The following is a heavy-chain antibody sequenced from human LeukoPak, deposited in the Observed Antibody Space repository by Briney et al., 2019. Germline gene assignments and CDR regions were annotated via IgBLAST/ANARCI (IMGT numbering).Heavy chain of an antibody. V-gene: IGHV3-23*01. D-gene: IGHD2-2*01. CDR3: ARDFFYGVPAATPDPFDY. Sequence: PGGSLRLSCAASGFTFSSYAMSWVRQAPGKGLEWVSAISGSGGSTYYADSVKGRFTISRDNSKNTLYLQMNSLRAEDTAVYYCARDFFYGVPAATPDPFDYWGQGTLVTVSS. CDR1: GFTFSSYA. J-gene: IGHJ4*02. CDR2: ISGSGGST.